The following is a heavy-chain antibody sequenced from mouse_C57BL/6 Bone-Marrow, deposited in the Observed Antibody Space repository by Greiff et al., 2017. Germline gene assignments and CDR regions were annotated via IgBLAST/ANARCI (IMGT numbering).Heavy chain of an antibody. CDR1: GFNIKDYY. V-gene: IGHV14-1*01. Sequence: EVQLQQSGAELVRPGASVKLSCTASGFNIKDYYMHWVKQRPEQGLGWIGRIDPEDGDTDYAQKFQGKATMSADTSSNTAYLQLSSLTSEDTAVYYGTTWDSNYPYWYFDVWRTGTTVTVSA. D-gene: IGHD2-5*01. CDR3: TTWDSNYPYWYFDV. J-gene: IGHJ1*02. CDR2: IDPEDGDT.